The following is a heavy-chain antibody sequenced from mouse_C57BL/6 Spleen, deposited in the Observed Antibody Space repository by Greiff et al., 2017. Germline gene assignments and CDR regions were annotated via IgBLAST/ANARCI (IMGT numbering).Heavy chain of an antibody. CDR1: GFTFSSYA. D-gene: IGHD1-1*01. CDR3: TIDYYGSSERYFDV. V-gene: IGHV5-9-1*02. Sequence: DVMLVESGEGLVKPGGSLKLSCAASGFTFSSYAMSWVRQTPETRLEWVAYISSGGDYIYYADTVKGRFTISRDNARNTLYLQMSSLKSEDTAMYYCTIDYYGSSERYFDVWGTGTTVTVSS. J-gene: IGHJ1*03. CDR2: ISSGGDYI.